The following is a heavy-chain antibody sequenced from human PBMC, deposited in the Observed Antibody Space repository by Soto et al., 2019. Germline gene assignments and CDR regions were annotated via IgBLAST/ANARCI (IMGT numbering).Heavy chain of an antibody. J-gene: IGHJ1*01. CDR2: INPNSGGT. D-gene: IGHD2-2*02. Sequence: ASVKVSCKASGYTFTGYYMHWVRQAPGQGLEWMGWINPNSGGTNYAQKFQGRVTMTRDTSINTAYMELSRLRSDDTAVYYCARDATTTPAAILAYFQHWGQGTLVTVSS. CDR3: ARDATTTPAAILAYFQH. CDR1: GYTFTGYY. V-gene: IGHV1-2*02.